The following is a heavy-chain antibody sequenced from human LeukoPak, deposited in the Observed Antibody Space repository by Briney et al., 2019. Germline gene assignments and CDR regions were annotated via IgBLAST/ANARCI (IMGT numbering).Heavy chain of an antibody. CDR1: GGSISSYY. D-gene: IGHD3-10*01. CDR3: ARGGYYGSGNDFRFDP. Sequence: TSETLSLTCTVSGGSISSYYWSWIRQPPGKGLACIGYIHYTGSTNYNPSLKSRVTISVETSKNQFSLKLKSVTAADTAVYYCARGGYYGSGNDFRFDPWGQGTLVTVSS. V-gene: IGHV4-59*01. CDR2: IHYTGST. J-gene: IGHJ5*02.